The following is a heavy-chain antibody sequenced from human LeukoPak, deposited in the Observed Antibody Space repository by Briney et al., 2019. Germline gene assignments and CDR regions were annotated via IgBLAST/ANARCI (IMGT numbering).Heavy chain of an antibody. J-gene: IGHJ4*02. V-gene: IGHV3-23*01. D-gene: IGHD6-19*01. Sequence: GGSLRLSCAASGFTFSSYGMSWVRQAPGKGLEWVISISGSGSTTFYADSVKGRFTISRDNSKNMLYLQITSLRAEDTAVYYCAKGTSTYSSGSFDYWGRGTLVTVSS. CDR2: ISGSGSTT. CDR1: GFTFSSYG. CDR3: AKGTSTYSSGSFDY.